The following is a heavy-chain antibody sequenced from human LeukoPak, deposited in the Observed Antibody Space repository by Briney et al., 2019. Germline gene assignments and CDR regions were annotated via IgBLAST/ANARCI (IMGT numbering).Heavy chain of an antibody. CDR2: IYASGST. CDR1: GGSISSYY. V-gene: IGHV4-4*07. D-gene: IGHD2-15*01. Sequence: SETLSLTCTVSGGSISSYYWSWIRQPAGKGLEWIGRIYASGSTNYNPSLKSRVTMSVDTSKNQFSLKLTSVTAADTAVYYCARVRGGSGLNAFGIWGQGTMVTVSS. CDR3: ARVRGGSGLNAFGI. J-gene: IGHJ3*02.